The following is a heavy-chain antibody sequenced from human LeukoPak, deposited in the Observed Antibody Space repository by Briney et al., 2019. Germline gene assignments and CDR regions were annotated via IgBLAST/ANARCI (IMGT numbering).Heavy chain of an antibody. CDR2: ISSSSSTI. Sequence: GGSLRLSCAASGFTFSSYAMNWVRQAPGKGLEWVSYISSSSSTIYYADSVKGRSTISRDNAKNSLYLQMNSLRAEDTAVYYCARTSATIIDYWGQGTLVTVSS. CDR1: GFTFSSYA. J-gene: IGHJ4*02. V-gene: IGHV3-48*01. CDR3: ARTSATIIDY. D-gene: IGHD5-24*01.